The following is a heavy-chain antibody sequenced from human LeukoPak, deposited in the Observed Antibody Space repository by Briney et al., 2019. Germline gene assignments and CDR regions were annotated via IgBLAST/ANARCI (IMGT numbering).Heavy chain of an antibody. V-gene: IGHV3-74*01. J-gene: IGHJ4*02. Sequence: GGSLRLPCAASGFTFSSYWMHWVRQAPGKGLEWVSRVSSEGKSTSFADSVKGRFTISRDNAKNTLYLQMSGLRAEDTAVYYCARGPEMTFYYFDSWGQGTLVTVSS. CDR2: VSSEGKST. D-gene: IGHD2/OR15-2a*01. CDR1: GFTFSSYW. CDR3: ARGPEMTFYYFDS.